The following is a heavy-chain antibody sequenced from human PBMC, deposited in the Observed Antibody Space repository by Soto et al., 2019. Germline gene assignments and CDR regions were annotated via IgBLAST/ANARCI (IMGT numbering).Heavy chain of an antibody. CDR2: IYYSGST. D-gene: IGHD6-13*01. J-gene: IGHJ6*03. CDR3: ARRRSSSWSRYYYYMDV. Sequence: SETLSLTCTVSGGSISSYYWSWIRQPPGKGLEWIGYIYYSGSTNYNPSLKSRVTISVGTSKNQFSLKLSSVTAADTAVYYCARRRSSSWSRYYYYMDVWGKGATVTVSS. V-gene: IGHV4-59*08. CDR1: GGSISSYY.